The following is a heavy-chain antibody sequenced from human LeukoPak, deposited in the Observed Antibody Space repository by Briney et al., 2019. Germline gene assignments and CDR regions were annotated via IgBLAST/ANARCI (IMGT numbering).Heavy chain of an antibody. D-gene: IGHD5-12*01. J-gene: IGHJ4*02. CDR3: TTAGYSGYDWNY. CDR2: IKSKTNGGTT. CDR1: GFTFSNAW. Sequence: PGGSLRLSCAASGFTFSNAWMTWVRQAPGKGLEWVGRIKSKTNGGTTDYAAPVKGRFTISRDDSKNTLYLQMNSLKTEDTAIYYCTTAGYSGYDWNYWGQGALVTVSS. V-gene: IGHV3-15*01.